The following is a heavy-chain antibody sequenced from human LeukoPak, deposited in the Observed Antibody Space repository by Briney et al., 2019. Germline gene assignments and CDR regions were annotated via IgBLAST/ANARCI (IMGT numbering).Heavy chain of an antibody. CDR1: GFTFSTYA. CDR3: ARAPSEIGGYYPEYFRH. D-gene: IGHD3-22*01. J-gene: IGHJ1*01. V-gene: IGHV3-74*01. Sequence: GGSLRLSCAASGFTFSTYAMHWVRQAPGKGLVWVSRIKSDGSTNYADSVKGRFTISRDNAKNTVSLQMNSLRPEDTGVYYCARAPSEIGGYYPEYFRHWGQGTLATVSS. CDR2: IKSDGST.